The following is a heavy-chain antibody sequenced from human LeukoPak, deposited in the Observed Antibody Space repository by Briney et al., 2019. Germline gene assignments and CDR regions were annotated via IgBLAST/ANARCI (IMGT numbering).Heavy chain of an antibody. Sequence: GGSLRLSCAASGFIFSSYSMNWVRQAPGKGLGWVSSISSSSSYIYYADSVKGRFTISRDNAKNSLYLQMNSLRAEDTAVYYCARDAPRYGMDVWGQGTTVTVSS. CDR2: ISSSSSYI. CDR1: GFIFSSYS. CDR3: ARDAPRYGMDV. V-gene: IGHV3-21*01. J-gene: IGHJ6*02.